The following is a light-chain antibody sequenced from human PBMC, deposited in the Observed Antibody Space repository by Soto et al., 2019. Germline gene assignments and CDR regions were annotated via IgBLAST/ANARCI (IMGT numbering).Light chain of an antibody. CDR2: AAS. CDR1: QSVSSY. CDR3: QQRSNWPPLT. V-gene: IGKV3-11*01. J-gene: IGKJ4*01. Sequence: EIVLTQSPATLSLSPGERATLSCKASQSVSSYLAWYQQKPGQAPRLLIYAASNRATGIPARFSGSGSGTDFTLTISSLEPEDFAVYYCQQRSNWPPLTFGGGTKVEI.